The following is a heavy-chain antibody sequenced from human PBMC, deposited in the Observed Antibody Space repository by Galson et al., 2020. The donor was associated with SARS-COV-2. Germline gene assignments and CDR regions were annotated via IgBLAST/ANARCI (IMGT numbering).Heavy chain of an antibody. CDR1: GFTFSSYS. D-gene: IGHD6-13*01. CDR2: ISSSSSYI. Sequence: NSGGSLRLSCAASGFTFSSYSMNWVRQAPGKGLEWVSSISSSSSYIYYADSVKGRFTISRDNAKNSLYLQMNSLRAEDTAVYYCAGIAAADRESYYYYGMDVWGQGTTVTVSS. V-gene: IGHV3-21*01. J-gene: IGHJ6*02. CDR3: AGIAAADRESYYYYGMDV.